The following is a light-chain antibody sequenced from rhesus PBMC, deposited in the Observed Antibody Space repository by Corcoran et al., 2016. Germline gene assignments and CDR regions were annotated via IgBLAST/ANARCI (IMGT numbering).Light chain of an antibody. CDR2: EVS. CDR3: SSQTSTRPFI. J-gene: IGLJ1*01. V-gene: IGLV2-13*03. Sequence: QAGPTQSPSVSGSPGQSFTISCTGTSSDIGASTRVSWYQQHPGEVPKLLIYEVSKRPSGVSDRFAGSKSGNTASLTISGLQAEDEAVYYCSSQTSTRPFIFGDGTRFTVL. CDR1: SSDIGASTR.